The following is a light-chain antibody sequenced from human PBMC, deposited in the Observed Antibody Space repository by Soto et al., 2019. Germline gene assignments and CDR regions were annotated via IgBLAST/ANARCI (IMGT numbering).Light chain of an antibody. J-gene: IGKJ4*01. V-gene: IGKV3-11*01. CDR3: QQRIQWPLP. Sequence: EIVMTQSPATLSLSPGERATLSCRASQSVGSYLVWYQQKPGQAPRLLIYDASNRATGIPARFTGSGSGTDFILTISSLEPEDFALYYCQQRIQWPLPFGGGTKVESK. CDR2: DAS. CDR1: QSVGSY.